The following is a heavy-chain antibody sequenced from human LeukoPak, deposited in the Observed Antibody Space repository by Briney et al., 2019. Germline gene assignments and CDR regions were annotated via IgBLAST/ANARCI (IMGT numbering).Heavy chain of an antibody. Sequence: ASVKVSCKASGYTFTNFDINWVRQAPGQGLEWMGWMNPVSGNAGSAQKFQGWVTMTRDTSISTAYMELSRLRSDDTAVYYCAILPGIAVAGTVAMDFDYWGQGTLVTVSS. CDR1: GYTFTNFD. V-gene: IGHV1-8*01. CDR2: MNPVSGNA. D-gene: IGHD6-19*01. J-gene: IGHJ4*02. CDR3: AILPGIAVAGTVAMDFDY.